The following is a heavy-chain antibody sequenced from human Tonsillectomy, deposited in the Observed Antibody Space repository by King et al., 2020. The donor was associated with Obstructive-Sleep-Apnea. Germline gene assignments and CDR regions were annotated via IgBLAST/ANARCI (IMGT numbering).Heavy chain of an antibody. V-gene: IGHV4-4*02. J-gene: IGHJ6*02. CDR1: GGSISSTNW. CDR2: IHHSGSA. D-gene: IGHD4/OR15-4a*01. Sequence: VQLQESGSGLVKPSGTLSLTCAVSGGSISSTNWWSWVRQPPGKGLRWIGEIHHSGSANYNPSLKSRVTISVDKSKNQFSLKLSSVTAADTAVYYCARLTWRPYYYGMDVWGQGTTVTVSS. CDR3: ARLTWRPYYYGMDV.